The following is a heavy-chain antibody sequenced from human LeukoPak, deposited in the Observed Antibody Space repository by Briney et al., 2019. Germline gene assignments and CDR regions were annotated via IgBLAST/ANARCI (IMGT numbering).Heavy chain of an antibody. CDR1: GYSFTSYW. J-gene: IGHJ5*02. CDR3: ARQSYSHYGSGRYDTWFDP. CDR2: IYPGDSDT. V-gene: IGHV5-51*01. Sequence: GESLKISCKGSGYSFTSYWIGWVRQMPGKGLEGMGIIYPGDSDTRYSPSFQGQVTISADKSISTAYLQWSSLKASDTAMYYCARQSYSHYGSGRYDTWFDPWGQGTLVTVSS. D-gene: IGHD3-10*01.